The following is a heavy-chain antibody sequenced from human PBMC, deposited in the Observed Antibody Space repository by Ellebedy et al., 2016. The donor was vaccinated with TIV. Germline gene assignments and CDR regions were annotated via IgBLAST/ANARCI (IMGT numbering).Heavy chain of an antibody. D-gene: IGHD6-13*01. Sequence: GGSLRLXCAASGFTFEDYTMHWVRQAPGKGLEWVSLVSWDGRSTDYAASVKGRFSISRGESKNTVHLQMNSLTPEDTAVYYCARSSGWYYFDYWGQGALVTVSS. CDR2: VSWDGRST. V-gene: IGHV3-43*01. CDR3: ARSSGWYYFDY. CDR1: GFTFEDYT. J-gene: IGHJ4*02.